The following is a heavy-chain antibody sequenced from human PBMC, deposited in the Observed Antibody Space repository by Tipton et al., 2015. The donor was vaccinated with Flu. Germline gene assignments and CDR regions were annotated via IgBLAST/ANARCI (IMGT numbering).Heavy chain of an antibody. J-gene: IGHJ4*02. Sequence: SLRLSCAASGFTFSNYAMSWVRQAPGKGLEWVSAITDSGGSTFYADSVKGRFTISRDNSKHTLYLQMNSLRAEDTAVYYCAKDAGGSYDFWGQGTLVTVSS. CDR1: GFTFSNYA. V-gene: IGHV3-23*01. CDR2: ITDSGGST. D-gene: IGHD6-19*01. CDR3: AKDAGGSYDF.